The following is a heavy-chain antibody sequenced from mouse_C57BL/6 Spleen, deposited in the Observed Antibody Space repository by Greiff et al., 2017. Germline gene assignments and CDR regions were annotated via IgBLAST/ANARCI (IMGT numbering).Heavy chain of an antibody. CDR2: IYPGDGDT. CDR3: ASLYYGSSYWYFDV. J-gene: IGHJ1*03. Sequence: VKLQQSGPELVKPGASVKISCKASGYAFSSSWMNWVKQRPGKGLEWIGRIYPGDGDTNYNGKFKGKATLTADKSSSTAYMQLSSLTSEDSAVYFCASLYYGSSYWYFDVWGTGTTVTVSS. V-gene: IGHV1-82*01. D-gene: IGHD1-1*01. CDR1: GYAFSSSW.